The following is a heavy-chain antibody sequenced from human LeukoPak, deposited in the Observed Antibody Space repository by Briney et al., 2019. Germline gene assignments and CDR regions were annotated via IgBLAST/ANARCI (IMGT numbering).Heavy chain of an antibody. V-gene: IGHV3-21*01. CDR3: ARDLWVVPAAMGYYYYGMDV. D-gene: IGHD2-2*01. J-gene: IGHJ6*02. Sequence: GGSLRLSCAASGFTFSSYSMNWVRQAPGKGLEWVSSISSSSSYIYYADSVKGRFTISRDNAKNSLYLQMNSLRAEDTAVYYCARDLWVVPAAMGYYYYGMDVWGQGTTVTVSS. CDR1: GFTFSSYS. CDR2: ISSSSSYI.